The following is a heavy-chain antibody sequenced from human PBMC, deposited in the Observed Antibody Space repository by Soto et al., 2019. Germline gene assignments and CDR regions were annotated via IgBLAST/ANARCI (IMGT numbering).Heavy chain of an antibody. J-gene: IGHJ4*02. V-gene: IGHV3-23*01. Sequence: EVQLLESGGGLVQPGGSLRLSCAASGITISNYPMSWGRQAPGKGLEWVSGISGSGDRTYYADSAKGRCTISKDISRNSLSLQLDSLGVEDTAVYFCVKDDGGYPSTAPHWGQGTLVTVSS. D-gene: IGHD3-22*01. CDR1: GITISNYP. CDR2: ISGSGDRT. CDR3: VKDDGGYPSTAPH.